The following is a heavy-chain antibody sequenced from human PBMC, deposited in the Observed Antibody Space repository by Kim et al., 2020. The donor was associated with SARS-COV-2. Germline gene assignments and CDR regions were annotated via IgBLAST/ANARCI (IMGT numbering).Heavy chain of an antibody. Sequence: ASVKVSCKASGYTFTGYYMHWVRQAPGQGLEWMGWINPNSGGTNYAQKFQGRVTMTRDTSISTAYMELSRLRSDDTAVYYCARDTGSTYYDFWSGYPTRNWFDPWGQGTLVTVSS. V-gene: IGHV1-2*02. CDR1: GYTFTGYY. J-gene: IGHJ5*02. CDR2: INPNSGGT. CDR3: ARDTGSTYYDFWSGYPTRNWFDP. D-gene: IGHD3-3*01.